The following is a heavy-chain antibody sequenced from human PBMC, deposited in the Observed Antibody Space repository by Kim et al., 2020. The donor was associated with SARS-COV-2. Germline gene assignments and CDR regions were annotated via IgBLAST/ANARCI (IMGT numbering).Heavy chain of an antibody. CDR2: IWYDGSNK. Sequence: GGSLRLSCAASGFTFSSYGMHWVRQAPGKGLEWVAVIWYDGSNKYYADSVKVRFTISRDNSKNTLYLQMNSLRAEDTDVYYCARGRFGSRIDYFDYWGQGTLVTVSS. CDR3: ARGRFGSRIDYFDY. J-gene: IGHJ4*02. CDR1: GFTFSSYG. V-gene: IGHV3-33*01. D-gene: IGHD3-3*01.